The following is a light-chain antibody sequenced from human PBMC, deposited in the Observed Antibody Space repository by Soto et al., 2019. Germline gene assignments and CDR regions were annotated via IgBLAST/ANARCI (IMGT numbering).Light chain of an antibody. Sequence: EVVLTQSPVTLSLSPGERATLSCRASKSFRGLLAWYQQKPGQAPRLLISDAYNRATGIPPRFSGSGSGTDFTLTISSLEPEDSAVYYCQQRHMWPITFGQGTRLEIK. CDR1: KSFRGL. J-gene: IGKJ5*01. V-gene: IGKV3-11*01. CDR3: QQRHMWPIT. CDR2: DAY.